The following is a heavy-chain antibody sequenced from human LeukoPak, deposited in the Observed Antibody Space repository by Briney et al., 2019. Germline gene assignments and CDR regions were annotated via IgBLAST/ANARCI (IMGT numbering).Heavy chain of an antibody. J-gene: IGHJ4*02. CDR2: TNWDGGST. CDR1: GFTFDIYT. Sequence: GGSLRLSCAASGFTFDIYTMHWVRQAPGKGLEWVSLTNWDGGSTYYADSVKGRFAISRDNSKNSLYLQMNSLRTEDTALYYCAKDEGHSYGPYFDYWGQGTLVTVSS. V-gene: IGHV3-43*01. CDR3: AKDEGHSYGPYFDY. D-gene: IGHD5-18*01.